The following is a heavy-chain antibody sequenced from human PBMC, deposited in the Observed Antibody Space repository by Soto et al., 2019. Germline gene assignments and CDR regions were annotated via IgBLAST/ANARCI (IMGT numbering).Heavy chain of an antibody. CDR1: GGSISSGDYY. Sequence: QVQLQESGPGLVKPSQTLSLTCTVSGGSISSGDYYWSWIRQPPGKGLEWIGYIYYSGSTYYNPSLKSRVTISVDPSKNQFSLKLSSVTAAATAVYYCARDSPSGDSSGYYPSWGQGTLVTVSS. V-gene: IGHV4-30-4*01. CDR3: ARDSPSGDSSGYYPS. CDR2: IYYSGST. D-gene: IGHD3-22*01. J-gene: IGHJ4*02.